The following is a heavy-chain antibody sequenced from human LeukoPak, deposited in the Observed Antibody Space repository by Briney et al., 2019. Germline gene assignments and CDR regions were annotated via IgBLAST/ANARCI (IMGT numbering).Heavy chain of an antibody. V-gene: IGHV3-48*01. CDR1: GFTFSSYS. J-gene: IGHJ6*03. D-gene: IGHD2-2*02. Sequence: GGSLRLSCAASGFTFSSYSMNWVRQAPGKGLEWVSYISSSSSTIYYADSVKGRFTISRDNAKNSLYLQMNSLRAEDTAVYYCARDEDCSSTSCYIGYYYYYYMDVWGKGNTVTVSS. CDR3: ARDEDCSSTSCYIGYYYYYYMDV. CDR2: ISSSSSTI.